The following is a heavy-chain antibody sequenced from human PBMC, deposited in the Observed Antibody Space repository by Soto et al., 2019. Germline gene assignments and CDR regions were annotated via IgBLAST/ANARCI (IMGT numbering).Heavy chain of an antibody. Sequence: GGSLRLSCAASGFTFSSYSMNWVRQAPGKGLEWVSSISSSSSYIYYADSVKGRFTISRDNAKNSLYLQMNSLRAEDTAVYYCARVSGQPTVTKDFQHWGQGTLVTVSS. CDR1: GFTFSSYS. CDR3: ARVSGQPTVTKDFQH. D-gene: IGHD4-17*01. V-gene: IGHV3-21*01. CDR2: ISSSSSYI. J-gene: IGHJ1*01.